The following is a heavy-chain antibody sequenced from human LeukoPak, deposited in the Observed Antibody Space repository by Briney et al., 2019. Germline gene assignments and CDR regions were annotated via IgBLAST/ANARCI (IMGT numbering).Heavy chain of an antibody. J-gene: IGHJ4*02. Sequence: GGSLRLSCAASGFTVSSNYMSWVRQAPGKGLEWVSVIYRDGTTYYADSVKGRFTISRDNSKNTVYLQMNSLRAEDTVVFYCASSTEWEPIRDYWGPGTLVTVSS. CDR1: GFTVSSNY. V-gene: IGHV3-53*01. D-gene: IGHD1-26*01. CDR2: IYRDGTT. CDR3: ASSTEWEPIRDY.